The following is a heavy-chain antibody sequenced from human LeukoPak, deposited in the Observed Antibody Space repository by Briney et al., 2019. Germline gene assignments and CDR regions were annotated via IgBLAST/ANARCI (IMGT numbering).Heavy chain of an antibody. Sequence: PGGSLRLSCAASGFTFSSYSMNWVRQAPGKGLEWVSAISGSGGSTYYADSVKGRFTISRDNSKNTLYLQMNSLRAEDTAVYYCAKDKHSSGWYNYWGQGTLVTVSS. V-gene: IGHV3-23*01. CDR2: ISGSGGST. J-gene: IGHJ4*02. D-gene: IGHD6-19*01. CDR3: AKDKHSSGWYNY. CDR1: GFTFSSYS.